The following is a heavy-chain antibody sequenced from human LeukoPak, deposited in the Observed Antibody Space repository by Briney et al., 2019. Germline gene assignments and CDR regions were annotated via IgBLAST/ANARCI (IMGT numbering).Heavy chain of an antibody. CDR1: GFTFSSYA. D-gene: IGHD1-26*01. Sequence: GGSLRLSCAASGFTFSSYAMSWVRQAPGKGLEWVSAISGSGGSTYYADSVKGRFTISRDNAKNSLYLQMNSLRAEDTAVYYCARVDRRSYYFDYWGQGTLVTVSS. CDR3: ARVDRRSYYFDY. V-gene: IGHV3-23*01. J-gene: IGHJ4*02. CDR2: ISGSGGST.